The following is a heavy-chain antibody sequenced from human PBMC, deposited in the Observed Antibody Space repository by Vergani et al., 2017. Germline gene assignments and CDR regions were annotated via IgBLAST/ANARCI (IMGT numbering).Heavy chain of an antibody. CDR3: ARLYSSSWNYYGMDV. V-gene: IGHV3-21*01. CDR2: ISSSSSYI. D-gene: IGHD6-13*01. Sequence: EVQLVESGGGLVKPGGSLRLSCAASGFTFSSYSMNWVRQAPWKGLEWVSSISSSSSYIYYADSVRGRFTISRDNAKNSLYLQMNSLIAEDTAVYYCARLYSSSWNYYGMDVWGQGTTVTVSS. J-gene: IGHJ6*02. CDR1: GFTFSSYS.